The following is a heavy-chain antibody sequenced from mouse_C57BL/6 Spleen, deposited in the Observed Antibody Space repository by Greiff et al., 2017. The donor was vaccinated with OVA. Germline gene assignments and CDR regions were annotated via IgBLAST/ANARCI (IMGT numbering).Heavy chain of an antibody. J-gene: IGHJ4*01. CDR3: ARGGLPDYAMAY. Sequence: QVQLQQPGAELVKPGASVKLSCKASGYTFTSYWMHWVKQRTGQGLEWIGMIHPNSGSTNYNEKFKSKATLTVDKSSSTAYMQRSSLTSEDSAVYYCARGGLPDYAMAYWNPGPSLTVSS. V-gene: IGHV1-64*01. CDR1: GYTFTSYW. D-gene: IGHD3-1*01. CDR2: IHPNSGST.